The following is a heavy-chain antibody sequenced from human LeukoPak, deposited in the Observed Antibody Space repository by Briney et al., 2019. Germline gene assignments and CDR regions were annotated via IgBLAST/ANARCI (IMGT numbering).Heavy chain of an antibody. J-gene: IGHJ4*02. V-gene: IGHV3-15*01. CDR3: TTDQINYDILSGGGDY. Sequence: GGSLRLSCAASGFTVSSNYMSWVRQAPGKGLEWVGRIKSKTDGGTTDYAAPVKGRFTISRDDSKNTLYLQMNSLKTEDTAVYYCTTDQINYDILSGGGDYWGQGTLVTVSS. D-gene: IGHD3-9*01. CDR2: IKSKTDGGTT. CDR1: GFTVSSNY.